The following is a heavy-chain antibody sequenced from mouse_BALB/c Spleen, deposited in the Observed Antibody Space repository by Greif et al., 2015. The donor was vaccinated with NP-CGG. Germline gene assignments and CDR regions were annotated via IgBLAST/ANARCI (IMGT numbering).Heavy chain of an antibody. Sequence: DVMLVESGGGLVKPGGSLKLSCAASGFAFSSYDMSWVRQTPEKRLEWVAYISSGGGSTYYPDTVKGRFAISRDNAKNTLYLQMSSLKSEDTAMYYCARHGYGNYGYYAMDYWGQGTSVTVSS. V-gene: IGHV5-12-1*01. CDR2: ISSGGGST. CDR1: GFAFSSYD. J-gene: IGHJ4*01. D-gene: IGHD2-10*02. CDR3: ARHGYGNYGYYAMDY.